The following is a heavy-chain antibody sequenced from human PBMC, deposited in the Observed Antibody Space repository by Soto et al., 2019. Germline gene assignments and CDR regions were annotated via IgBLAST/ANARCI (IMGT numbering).Heavy chain of an antibody. V-gene: IGHV1-8*01. CDR2: MSPKSGDT. CDR3: AGSLPHWGSDF. D-gene: IGHD7-27*01. Sequence: QVQLVQSGAEVKKPGASVKVSCKASGYTFTSNDINWVRQATGQGFEWMGWMSPKSGDTGYAQKFQGRVTMTRETSIITAYSELRSLTSVETAVPHCAGSLPHWGSDFWGQGTLVTVPS. CDR1: GYTFTSND. J-gene: IGHJ4*02.